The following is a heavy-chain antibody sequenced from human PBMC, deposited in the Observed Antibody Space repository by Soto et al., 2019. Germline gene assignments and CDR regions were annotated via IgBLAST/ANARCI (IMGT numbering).Heavy chain of an antibody. V-gene: IGHV3-30*18. J-gene: IGHJ6*02. CDR3: AKDHRYYDILTVRFGMDV. Sequence: GGSLRLSCAASGFTFSSYGMHWVRQAPGKGLEWVAVISYDGSNKYYADSVKGRFTISRDNSKNTLYLQMNSLRAEDTAVYYCAKDHRYYDILTVRFGMDVWGQGTTVTVSS. CDR1: GFTFSSYG. CDR2: ISYDGSNK. D-gene: IGHD3-9*01.